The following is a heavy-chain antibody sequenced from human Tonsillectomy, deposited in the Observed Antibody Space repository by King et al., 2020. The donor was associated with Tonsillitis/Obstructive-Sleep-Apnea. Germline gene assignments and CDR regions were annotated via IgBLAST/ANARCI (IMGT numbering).Heavy chain of an antibody. CDR2: IDSGGST. CDR1: GFTVSNHY. V-gene: IGHV3-53*01. Sequence: EVQLVESGGGFIQPGGSLRLSCSASGFTVSNHYMNWVRQAPGKGLEWVSVIDSGGSTYYADSVKGRFTVSRDTSKNTVYLQMNSLRVEDTAVYFCARADVPAVIDYWGQGSLVTVSS. D-gene: IGHD2-2*01. J-gene: IGHJ4*02. CDR3: ARADVPAVIDY.